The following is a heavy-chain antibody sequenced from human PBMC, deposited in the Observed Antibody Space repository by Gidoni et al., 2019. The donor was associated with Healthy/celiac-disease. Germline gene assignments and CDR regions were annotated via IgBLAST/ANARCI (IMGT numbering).Heavy chain of an antibody. CDR1: CGSISSSSYY. V-gene: IGHV4-39*01. CDR3: ARRPEYDILTGYYSTFDY. Sequence: QLQLQESGPGLVKPSETLSLTCTVSCGSISSSSYYWGWIRQPPGKGLEWIGSIYYSGSTYYNPSLKSRVTISVDTSKNQFSLKLSSVTAADTAVYYCARRPEYDILTGYYSTFDYWGQGTLVTVSS. D-gene: IGHD3-9*01. J-gene: IGHJ4*02. CDR2: IYYSGST.